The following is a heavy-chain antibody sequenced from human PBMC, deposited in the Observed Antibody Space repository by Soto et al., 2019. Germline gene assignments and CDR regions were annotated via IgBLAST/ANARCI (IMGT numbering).Heavy chain of an antibody. Sequence: QVQLVQSGAEVKKPGASVKVSCKASGYMFNTNAMHWVRQGPGQRLEWMGWINPDNGKTKYSESFQGRITITRDTSASTAYMELSSLRSEDTGVYYCARLNTMVRGVTIEFGMDVWGQGTTVTVSS. D-gene: IGHD3-10*01. J-gene: IGHJ6*02. CDR1: GYMFNTNA. CDR3: ARLNTMVRGVTIEFGMDV. V-gene: IGHV1-3*01. CDR2: INPDNGKT.